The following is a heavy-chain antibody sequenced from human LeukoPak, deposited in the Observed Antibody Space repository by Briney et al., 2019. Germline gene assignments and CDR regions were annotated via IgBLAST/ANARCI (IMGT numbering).Heavy chain of an antibody. CDR2: INGAGSRT. Sequence: GGSLRLSCAASGITFNSYWMHWVRQVPGRGLVWVSRINGAGSRTSYADSVKGRFTISRDNAKNTLYLQMNSLRAEDTAVYYCARAIRPAHYRYYYYYGLDVWGQGTTVTVSS. V-gene: IGHV3-74*01. CDR1: GITFNSYW. J-gene: IGHJ6*02. CDR3: ARAIRPAHYRYYYYYGLDV. D-gene: IGHD3-10*01.